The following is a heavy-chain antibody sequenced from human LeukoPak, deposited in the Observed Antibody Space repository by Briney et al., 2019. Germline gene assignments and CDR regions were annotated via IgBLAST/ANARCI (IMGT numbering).Heavy chain of an antibody. CDR1: GYSFTSYW. D-gene: IGHD6-6*01. CDR3: ARHRGSEDSSSSATDRSYYYYYYMDV. Sequence: GESLKISCKGSGYSFTSYWIGWVRQMPGKGLEWMGIIYPGDSDTRYSPSFQGQVTISADKSISTAYLQWSSLKASDTAMYYCARHRGSEDSSSSATDRSYYYYYYMDVWGKGTTVTVSS. V-gene: IGHV5-51*01. J-gene: IGHJ6*03. CDR2: IYPGDSDT.